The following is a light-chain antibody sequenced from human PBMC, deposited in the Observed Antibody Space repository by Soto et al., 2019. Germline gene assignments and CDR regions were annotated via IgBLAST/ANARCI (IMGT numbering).Light chain of an antibody. J-gene: IGKJ4*01. CDR1: QDIRSD. CDR2: AAS. V-gene: IGKV1-6*01. CDR3: LQDYNYPLT. Sequence: AIQMTHFPSSLSASVVDRVTITFRASQDIRSDLGWYQQRPGKAPNLLIYAASTLPGGVPSRFSGSGAGTDFTLTISSLQPEDFATYHCLQDYNYPLTFGGGTKVDIK.